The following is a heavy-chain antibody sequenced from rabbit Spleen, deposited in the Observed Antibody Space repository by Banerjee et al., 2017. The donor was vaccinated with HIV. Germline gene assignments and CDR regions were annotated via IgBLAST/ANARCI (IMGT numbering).Heavy chain of an antibody. CDR3: ARDTGTSFSTYGMDL. J-gene: IGHJ3*01. CDR2: INAATGKP. V-gene: IGHV1S45*01. CDR1: GFSFSDRDV. Sequence: QEQLVESGGGLVQPEGSLTLTCKASGFSFSDRDVMCWVRQAPGKGLEWIACINAATGKPVYATWAKGRFTISRTSSTTVTLQMTSLTGADTATYFCARDTGTSFSTYGMDLWGQGTLVTVS. D-gene: IGHD7-1*01.